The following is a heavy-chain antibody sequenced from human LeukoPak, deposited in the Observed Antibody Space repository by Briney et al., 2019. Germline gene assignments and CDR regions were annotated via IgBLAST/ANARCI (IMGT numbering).Heavy chain of an antibody. Sequence: GRSLRLSCAASGFTFSSYAMRWVRQAPGKGLEWVAVISYDGSNKYYADSVKGRFTISRDNSKNTLYLQMNSLRAEDTAVYYCARAVDSSGSFDYWGQGTLVTVSS. CDR3: ARAVDSSGSFDY. CDR1: GFTFSSYA. V-gene: IGHV3-30-3*01. CDR2: ISYDGSNK. J-gene: IGHJ4*02. D-gene: IGHD3-22*01.